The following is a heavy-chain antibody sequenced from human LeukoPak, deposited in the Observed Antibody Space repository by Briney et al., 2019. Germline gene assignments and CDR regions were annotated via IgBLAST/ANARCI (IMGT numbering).Heavy chain of an antibody. V-gene: IGHV4-34*01. CDR3: ARRGYSSGWYVY. Sequence: SETLSLTCAVYGGSFSGYYWSWIRQPPGKGLEWNGEINHSGSTNYNPSLKSRVTISVDTSKNQFSLKLSSVTAADTAVYYCARRGYSSGWYVYWGQGTLVTVSS. CDR2: INHSGST. D-gene: IGHD6-19*01. CDR1: GGSFSGYY. J-gene: IGHJ4*02.